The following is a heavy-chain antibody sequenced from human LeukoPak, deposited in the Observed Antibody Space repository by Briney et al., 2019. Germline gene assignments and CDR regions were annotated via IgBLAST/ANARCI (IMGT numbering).Heavy chain of an antibody. CDR1: GYTFTRYG. V-gene: IGHV1-2*02. CDR2: INPNSGGT. D-gene: IGHD2-2*02. J-gene: IGHJ3*02. Sequence: ASVKVSCKASGYTFTRYGISWVRQAPGQGLEWMGWINPNSGGTKYAQKFQGRVTMTRDTSISMAYMELSRLRSDDTAVYYCARERGSCSSASCYTSDAFDIWGQGTMVTVSS. CDR3: ARERGSCSSASCYTSDAFDI.